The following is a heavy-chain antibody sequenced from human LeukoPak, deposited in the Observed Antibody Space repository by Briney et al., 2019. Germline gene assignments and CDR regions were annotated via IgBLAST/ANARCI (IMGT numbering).Heavy chain of an antibody. CDR3: ARGGGIDY. Sequence: GGSLRLSCAASGFTFSSYAMHWVRQAPGKGLEWVAVISYDGSNKYYADSVKGRFTISRDNSMNTLYLQMNSLRAEDTAVYYCARGGGIDYWGQGTLVTVSS. CDR1: GFTFSSYA. CDR2: ISYDGSNK. V-gene: IGHV3-30-3*01. D-gene: IGHD3-16*01. J-gene: IGHJ4*02.